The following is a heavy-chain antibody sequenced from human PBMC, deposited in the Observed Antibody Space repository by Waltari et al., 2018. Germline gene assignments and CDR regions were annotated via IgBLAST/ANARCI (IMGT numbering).Heavy chain of an antibody. D-gene: IGHD2-15*01. CDR3: ARDGLNCSGGSCYRTYYYYMDV. V-gene: IGHV1-69*06. J-gene: IGHJ6*03. CDR2: IIPIFGTA. CDR1: GGTFSSYA. Sequence: QVQLVQSGAEVKKPGSSVKVSCKASGGTFSSYAISWVRQAPGQGLEWMGGIIPIFGTANYAQKFQGRVKITADKATSTAYMELSSLRSEDTAVYYCARDGLNCSGGSCYRTYYYYMDVWGKGTTVTVSS.